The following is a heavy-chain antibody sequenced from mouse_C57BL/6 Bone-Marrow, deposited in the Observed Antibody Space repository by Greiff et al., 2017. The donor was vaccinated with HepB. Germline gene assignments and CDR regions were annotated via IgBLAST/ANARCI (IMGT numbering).Heavy chain of an antibody. CDR1: GYTFTSYW. Sequence: QVQLKQPGAELVKPGASVKMSCKASGYTFTSYWITWVKQRPGQGLEWIGDIYPGSGSTNYNEKFKSKATLTVDTSSSTAYMQLSSLTSEDSAVYYCARSPLLDEGYAMDYWGQGTSVTVSS. D-gene: IGHD1-1*01. J-gene: IGHJ4*01. CDR2: IYPGSGST. CDR3: ARSPLLDEGYAMDY. V-gene: IGHV1-55*01.